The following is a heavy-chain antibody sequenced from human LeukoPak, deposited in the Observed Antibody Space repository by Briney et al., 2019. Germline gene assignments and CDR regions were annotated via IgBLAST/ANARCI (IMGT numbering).Heavy chain of an antibody. CDR1: GFTVSSSY. J-gene: IGHJ4*02. CDR3: ARGEGLFDY. Sequence: ESGGSLRLSCAASGFTVSSSYMSWVRQAPGKGLEWVSVIYSGGRTKYADSVKGRFTISRDNSKNTLYLQMNSLRAEDTAVYYCARGEGLFDYWGQGTLVTVSS. V-gene: IGHV3-53*01. CDR2: IYSGGRT.